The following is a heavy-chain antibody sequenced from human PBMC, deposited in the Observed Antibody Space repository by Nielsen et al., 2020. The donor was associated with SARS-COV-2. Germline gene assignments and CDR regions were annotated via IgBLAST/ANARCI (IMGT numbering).Heavy chain of an antibody. CDR3: ARGSGSYRGNFDF. D-gene: IGHD3-3*01. CDR1: GGSISSYY. CDR2: IYYSGIT. Sequence: SETLSLICTVSGGSISSYYWSWIRQPPGKGLEWIGYIYYSGITDYNPSLKGPVTISVDTSKNQFSLKLRSVTTADTAVYYCARGSGSYRGNFDFWGQGSLVTVSS. J-gene: IGHJ4*02. V-gene: IGHV4-59*01.